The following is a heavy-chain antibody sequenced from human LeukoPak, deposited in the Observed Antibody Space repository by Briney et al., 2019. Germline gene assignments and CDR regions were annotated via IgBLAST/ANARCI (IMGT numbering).Heavy chain of an antibody. CDR1: GASFSGYY. CDR3: ARVPQYWNYYYGMDV. V-gene: IGHV4-34*01. Sequence: PSETLSLTCAVYGASFSGYYWSWIRQPPGKGLEWLGEINHSGSTNYNPSLKSRVTISVDTSKNQFSLKLSSVTAADTAVYYCARVPQYWNYYYGMDVWGKGTTVTVSS. CDR2: INHSGST. J-gene: IGHJ6*04. D-gene: IGHD2/OR15-2a*01.